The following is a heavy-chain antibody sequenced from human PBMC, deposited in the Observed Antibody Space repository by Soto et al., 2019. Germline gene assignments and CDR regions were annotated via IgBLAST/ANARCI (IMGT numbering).Heavy chain of an antibody. CDR2: ISYDGSNK. CDR3: ASDVLLGTPLNS. CDR1: GFTFSSYA. D-gene: IGHD2-21*01. Sequence: GGSLRLSCAASGFTFSSYAMHWVRQAPGKGLEWVAVISYDGSNKYYADSVKGRFTISRDNSKNTLYLQMNSLRAEDTAVYYCASDVLLGTPLNSWGQGTLVTVSS. V-gene: IGHV3-30-3*01. J-gene: IGHJ4*02.